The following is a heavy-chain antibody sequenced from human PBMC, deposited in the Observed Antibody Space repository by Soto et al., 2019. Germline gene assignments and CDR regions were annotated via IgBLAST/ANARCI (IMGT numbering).Heavy chain of an antibody. CDR1: GTSFSSYH. J-gene: IGHJ6*02. D-gene: IGHD3-16*01. CDR3: AGGPLYYYGMDV. Sequence: PSETLSLTCTVSGTSFSSYHWSWIRQSPGKGLEWIGNIYDRGSTNYNPSLKSRVTISVDTFKNRFFLNLYSVTAADTAVYYCAGGPLYYYGMDVWGQGTTVTVSS. V-gene: IGHV4-59*01. CDR2: IYDRGST.